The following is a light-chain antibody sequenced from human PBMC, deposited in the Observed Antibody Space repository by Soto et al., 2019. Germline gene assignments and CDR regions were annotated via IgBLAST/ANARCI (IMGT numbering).Light chain of an antibody. CDR1: SGHSTYA. V-gene: IGLV4-69*01. CDR2: LNSDGSH. Sequence: QPVLTQSPSASASLGASVKLTCTLSSGHSTYAIAWHQQQPEKGPRYLMKLNSDGSHSKGDGIPDRFSGSSSGAERHLTISSLQSEDEADYYWQTWGTAIHDVLLGGGTQLTVL. CDR3: QTWGTAIHDVL. J-gene: IGLJ2*01.